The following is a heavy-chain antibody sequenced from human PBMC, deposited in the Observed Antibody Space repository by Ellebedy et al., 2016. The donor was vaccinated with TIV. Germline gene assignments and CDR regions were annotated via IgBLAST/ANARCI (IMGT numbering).Heavy chain of an antibody. D-gene: IGHD4-17*01. V-gene: IGHV3-66*01. J-gene: IGHJ5*02. CDR1: GFTVSSSF. CDR3: ARDPRGGGDYGDNWFDP. CDR2: IYTDGGT. Sequence: PGGSLRLSCAASGFTVSSSFMSWVRQAPRKGLEWVSVIYTDGGTNYTDSVLGRFDISRDSSKNTLYLQMNSLRADDTAVYYCARDPRGGGDYGDNWFDPWGQGTLVTVSS.